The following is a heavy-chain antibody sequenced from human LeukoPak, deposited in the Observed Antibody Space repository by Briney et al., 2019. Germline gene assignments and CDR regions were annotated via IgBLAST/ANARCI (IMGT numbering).Heavy chain of an antibody. CDR2: ISSSSSTI. V-gene: IGHV3-48*04. CDR1: GFTFSSYS. CDR3: ARGLRYYDSSGYPEAYYFDY. D-gene: IGHD3-22*01. Sequence: GGSLSLSCAASGFTFSSYSMNWVRQAPGKGLEWVSYISSSSSTIYYADSVKGRFTISRDNAKNSLYLQMNSLRAEDTAVYYCARGLRYYDSSGYPEAYYFDYWGQGTLVTGSS. J-gene: IGHJ4*02.